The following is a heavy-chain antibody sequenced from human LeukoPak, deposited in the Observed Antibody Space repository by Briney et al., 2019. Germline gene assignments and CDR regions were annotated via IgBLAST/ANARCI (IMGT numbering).Heavy chain of an antibody. J-gene: IGHJ4*02. CDR1: GGSISSYY. CDR2: IYYSGST. V-gene: IGHV4-59*01. D-gene: IGHD5-12*01. CDR3: ARVGGIVATTQSDPDY. Sequence: SETLSLTCTVPGGSISSYYWSWIRQPPGKGLEWIGYIYYSGSTNYNPSLKSRVTISVDTSKNQFSLKLSSVTAADTAVYYCARVGGIVATTQSDPDYWGQGTLVTVSS.